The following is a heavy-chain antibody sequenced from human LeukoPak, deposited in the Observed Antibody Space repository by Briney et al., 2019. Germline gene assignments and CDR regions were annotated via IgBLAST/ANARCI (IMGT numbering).Heavy chain of an antibody. D-gene: IGHD3-3*01. CDR3: ARHMREFWSRRQPGDAFDI. CDR2: MNPNSGNT. V-gene: IGHV1-8*03. J-gene: IGHJ4*02. CDR1: GYTFTSYD. Sequence: ASVKVSCKASGYTFTSYDINWVRQATGQGLEWMGWMNPNSGNTGYAQKFQGRVTITRNTSISTAYMELSSLRSEDTAVYYCARHMREFWSRRQPGDAFDIWGQGTLVTVSS.